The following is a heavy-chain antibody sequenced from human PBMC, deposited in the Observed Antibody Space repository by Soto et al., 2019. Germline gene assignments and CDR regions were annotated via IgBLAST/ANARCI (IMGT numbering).Heavy chain of an antibody. CDR2: ISYDGSNK. V-gene: IGHV3-30*18. CDR3: AKDGGSPHFSYYYYGMDV. J-gene: IGHJ6*02. CDR1: GFTFSSYG. D-gene: IGHD3-10*01. Sequence: QVQLVESGGGVVQPGRSLRLSCAASGFTFSSYGMLWVRQAPGKGLEWVAVISYDGSNKYYADSVKGRFTISRDNSKNTLYLQMNSLRAEDTAVYYCAKDGGSPHFSYYYYGMDVWGQGTTVTVSS.